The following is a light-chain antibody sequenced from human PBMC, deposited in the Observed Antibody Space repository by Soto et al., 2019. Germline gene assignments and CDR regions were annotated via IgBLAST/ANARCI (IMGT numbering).Light chain of an antibody. CDR2: EGG. Sequence: SVLTQPASVSGSPGQSITISCTGTSSDVGNYNLVSWYQQYPGKAPKLMIYEGGKRPSGVSNRFSGSKSGNTASLTISGLQAEDEADYYCCSFALRSTLIFGGGTQLTVL. CDR1: SSDVGNYNL. CDR3: CSFALRSTLI. V-gene: IGLV2-23*01. J-gene: IGLJ2*01.